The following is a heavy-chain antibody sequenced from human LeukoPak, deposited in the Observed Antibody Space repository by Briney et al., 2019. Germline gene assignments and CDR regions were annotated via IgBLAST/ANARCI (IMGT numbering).Heavy chain of an antibody. D-gene: IGHD1-26*01. CDR2: ISSSGGST. Sequence: GGSLRLSCAASGFTFSSYAMSWVRQAPGKGLEWVSAISSSGGSTYSADSVKGRFTISRDNSKNTLYLQMNNLRVDDTAVYYCAKVRIVGATTGFDYWGQGTLVTVSS. CDR1: GFTFSSYA. CDR3: AKVRIVGATTGFDY. J-gene: IGHJ4*02. V-gene: IGHV3-23*01.